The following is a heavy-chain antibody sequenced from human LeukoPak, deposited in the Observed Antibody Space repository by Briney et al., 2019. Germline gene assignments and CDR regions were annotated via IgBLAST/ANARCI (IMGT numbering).Heavy chain of an antibody. CDR3: ARDFRNVVATATVDYYYYYMDV. Sequence: GGSLRLSCAASGFTFSSYWMSWVRQAPGKGLEWVANIKQDGSEKNYVDCVKGRFTISRDNAKNSLNLKMNSLRAEDTAVYYCARDFRNVVATATVDYYYYYMDVWGKGTTVTVSS. V-gene: IGHV3-7*01. CDR1: GFTFSSYW. CDR2: IKQDGSEK. D-gene: IGHD2-21*02. J-gene: IGHJ6*03.